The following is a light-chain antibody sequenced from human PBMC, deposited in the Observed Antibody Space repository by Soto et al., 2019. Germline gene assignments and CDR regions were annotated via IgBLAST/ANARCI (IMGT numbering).Light chain of an antibody. CDR3: QQTYSSPIT. CDR1: QSISSY. CDR2: AAS. J-gene: IGKJ5*01. Sequence: DIQMTQSPSSLSASVGDRVTITCRASQSISSYLNWYQQKPGKAPKLLISAASILQSGVPSRFSGSGSGTDFTLTISNLQPEEFAGYYCQQTYSSPITVGQGTRLEIK. V-gene: IGKV1-39*01.